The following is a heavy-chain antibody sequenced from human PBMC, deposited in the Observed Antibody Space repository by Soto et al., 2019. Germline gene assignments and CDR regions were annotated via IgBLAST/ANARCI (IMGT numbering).Heavy chain of an antibody. CDR1: CGSISSGVHY. D-gene: IGHD2-2*01. CDR3: ARALVVPADHYYYGMDV. V-gene: IGHV4-31*03. Sequence: LSLTCTVSCGSISSGVHYWSWVRQHPGKGLEWIGYIYYSGSTYYNPSLKSRVTISVDTSKNHFSLELASVTAADTAVFYCARALVVPADHYYYGMDVWGQGTTVTVSS. CDR2: IYYSGST. J-gene: IGHJ6*02.